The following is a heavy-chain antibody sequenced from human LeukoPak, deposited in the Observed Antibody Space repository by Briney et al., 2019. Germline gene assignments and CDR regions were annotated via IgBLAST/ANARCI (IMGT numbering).Heavy chain of an antibody. CDR2: ISYDGSNK. J-gene: IGHJ4*02. D-gene: IGHD6-13*01. V-gene: IGHV3-30*04. Sequence: GGSLRLSCAASGFTFSSYAMLWVRQAPGKGLEWVADISYDGSNKYYADSVKGRFTISRDNSKNTLYLQMNSLRAEDTAVYYCARDQGSSSWYVCGQGTLVTVSS. CDR3: ARDQGSSSWYV. CDR1: GFTFSSYA.